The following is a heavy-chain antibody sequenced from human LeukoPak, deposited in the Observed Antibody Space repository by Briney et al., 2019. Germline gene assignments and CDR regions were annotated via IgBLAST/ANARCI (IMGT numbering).Heavy chain of an antibody. V-gene: IGHV3-48*03. J-gene: IGHJ4*02. CDR2: ISSSGRTK. CDR3: ARDHSGAAAMVTGGLDY. D-gene: IGHD5-18*01. CDR1: GFTFSSYE. Sequence: GGSLRLSCAASGFTFSSYEMSWVRQAPGKGLEWVSYISSSGRTKYYADSVKGRFTISRDNAKNSLYLQMNSLRAEDTAAYYCARDHSGAAAMVTGGLDYWGQGTLVTVSS.